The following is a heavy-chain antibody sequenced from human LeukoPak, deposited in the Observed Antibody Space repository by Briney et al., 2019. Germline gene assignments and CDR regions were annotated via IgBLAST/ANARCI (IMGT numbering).Heavy chain of an antibody. D-gene: IGHD2-2*03. CDR1: GFTFSSYS. J-gene: IGHJ4*02. CDR3: ARDRASLDIGRQQD. Sequence: PGGSLRLSCAGSGFTFSSYSMNWVRQAPGKGLEWVSSISTSSSYIYYADSVKGRFTISRDNAKNSLYLQMNSLRAEDTAVYYCARDRASLDIGRQQDWDQGTLVTVSS. V-gene: IGHV3-21*01. CDR2: ISTSSSYI.